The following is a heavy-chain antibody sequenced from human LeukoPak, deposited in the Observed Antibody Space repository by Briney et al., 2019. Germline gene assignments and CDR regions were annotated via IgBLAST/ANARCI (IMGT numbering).Heavy chain of an antibody. J-gene: IGHJ4*02. Sequence: SETLSLTCTVSGGSISSSSYYWGWVRQPPGKGLEWIGSIYYSGSTYYNPSLKSRVTISVDTSKNQFSLKLSSVTAADTAVYYCASTITIFGVVISAQIDYWGQGTLVTVSS. CDR3: ASTITIFGVVISAQIDY. D-gene: IGHD3-3*01. CDR1: GGSISSSSYY. V-gene: IGHV4-39*07. CDR2: IYYSGST.